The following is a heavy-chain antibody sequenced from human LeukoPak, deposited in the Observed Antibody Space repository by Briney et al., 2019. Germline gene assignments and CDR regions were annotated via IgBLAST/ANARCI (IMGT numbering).Heavy chain of an antibody. CDR2: IIPIFGTA. Sequence: SVKVSCKASGYTFTGYYMHWVRQAPGQGLEWMGGIIPIFGTANYAQKFQGRVTITADESTSTAYMELSSLRSEDTAVYYCARDRGVGASLDLWGRGTLVTVSS. D-gene: IGHD1-26*01. CDR3: ARDRGVGASLDL. J-gene: IGHJ2*01. CDR1: GYTFTGYY. V-gene: IGHV1-69*13.